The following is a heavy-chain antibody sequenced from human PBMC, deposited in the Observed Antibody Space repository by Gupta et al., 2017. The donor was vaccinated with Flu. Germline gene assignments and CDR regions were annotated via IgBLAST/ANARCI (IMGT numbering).Heavy chain of an antibody. D-gene: IGHD3-9*01. CDR1: GFSFSNYG. Sequence: QEQVVESGGGVVQPGRSLSLSCAASGFSFSNYGMHWVRQAPGKGLEWVADISYDGRNKNYADSVKGRFTISRDNSKNTLYLQMNSLRTEDTAVYYCAKDWKWNYNIYGMNVWGQGTTVTVSS. CDR2: ISYDGRNK. J-gene: IGHJ6*02. CDR3: AKDWKWNYNIYGMNV. V-gene: IGHV3-30*18.